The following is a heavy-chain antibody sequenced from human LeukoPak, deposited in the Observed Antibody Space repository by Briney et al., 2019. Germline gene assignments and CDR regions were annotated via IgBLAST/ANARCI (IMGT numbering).Heavy chain of an antibody. CDR2: ISGSGGST. J-gene: IGHJ5*02. Sequence: GGSLRLSCAASGLTFSSYAMSWVRQAPGKGLEGVSAISGSGGSTYYADSVKGRFTIPRDNSKNTLYLQMNSLRAEDTAVYYCAKWAYSRRWFDPWGQGTLVTVSS. V-gene: IGHV3-23*01. D-gene: IGHD3-16*01. CDR3: AKWAYSRRWFDP. CDR1: GLTFSSYA.